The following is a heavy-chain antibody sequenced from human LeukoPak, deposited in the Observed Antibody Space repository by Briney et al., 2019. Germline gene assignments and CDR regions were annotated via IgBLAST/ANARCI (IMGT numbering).Heavy chain of an antibody. Sequence: ALVKVSCKVSGYTLTELSMHWVRQAPGQGLEWMGGFDPEDGETIYAQKFQGRVTMTEDTSTDTAYMELSSLRSEDTAVYYCATIGIVGATQYFDYWGQGTLVTVSS. J-gene: IGHJ4*02. V-gene: IGHV1-24*01. D-gene: IGHD1-26*01. CDR3: ATIGIVGATQYFDY. CDR2: FDPEDGET. CDR1: GYTLTELS.